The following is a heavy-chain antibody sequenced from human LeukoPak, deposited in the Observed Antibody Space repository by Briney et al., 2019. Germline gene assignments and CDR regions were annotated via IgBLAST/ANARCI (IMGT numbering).Heavy chain of an antibody. D-gene: IGHD2-2*01. CDR1: GFTFSTYG. CDR3: AREDCSSTSCYFDY. J-gene: IGHJ4*02. Sequence: GGSLRLSCAASGFTFSTYGMHWVRQAPGKGLEYVSAISSNGGSTYYANSVKGRFTISRDNSKNTLYLQMGSLRAEDMAVYYCAREDCSSTSCYFDYWGQGTLVTVSS. CDR2: ISSNGGST. V-gene: IGHV3-64*01.